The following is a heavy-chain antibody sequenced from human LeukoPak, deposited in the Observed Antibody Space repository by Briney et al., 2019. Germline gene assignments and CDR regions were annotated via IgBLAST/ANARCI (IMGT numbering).Heavy chain of an antibody. CDR1: GVSISGYY. J-gene: IGHJ4*02. CDR3: ARLRGNYFPDY. V-gene: IGHV4-59*01. Sequence: PSETLSLTCTVSGVSISGYYWTWIRQPPGKGLEWIGYIYYIGSTNYNPSLKSRLTISVDTSKNQFSLKLSSVTAADTAVYYCARLRGNYFPDYWGQGALVTVSS. CDR2: IYYIGST. D-gene: IGHD4-11*01.